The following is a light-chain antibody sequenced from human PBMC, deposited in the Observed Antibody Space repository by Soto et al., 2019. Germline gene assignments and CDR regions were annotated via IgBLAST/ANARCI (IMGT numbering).Light chain of an antibody. CDR1: SSNIGSNY. V-gene: IGLV1-47*01. J-gene: IGLJ3*02. CDR2: RND. Sequence: QSVLTQPPSASGTPGQRVTISCSGSSSNIGSNYVYWYQQLPGSAPKLLIYRNDQRPSGVPDRFSGSKSGSSASLAIIGLRSEDEADYYCAAWDDSLSALVFGGGTQLTVL. CDR3: AAWDDSLSALV.